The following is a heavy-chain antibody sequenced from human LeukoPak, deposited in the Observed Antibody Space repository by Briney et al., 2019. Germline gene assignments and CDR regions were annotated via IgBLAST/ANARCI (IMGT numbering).Heavy chain of an antibody. V-gene: IGHV4-59*08. D-gene: IGHD1/OR15-1a*01. Sequence: SETLSLTCTVSGGSIRSDYWSWIRQPPGKGLEWIGYIYYSGSTNYNPSLKGRVTISADMSKNQFSLKLTSVTAADTAVYYCASAVTGTYGTFDIWGPGTMVTVFS. CDR1: GGSIRSDY. CDR3: ASAVTGTYGTFDI. CDR2: IYYSGST. J-gene: IGHJ3*02.